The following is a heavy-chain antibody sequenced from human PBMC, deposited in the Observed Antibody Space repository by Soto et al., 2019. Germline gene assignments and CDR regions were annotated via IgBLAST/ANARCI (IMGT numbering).Heavy chain of an antibody. D-gene: IGHD5-18*01. Sequence: KASETLSLTCAVSGYSISSGYYWGWIRQPPGKGLEWIGSIYHSGSTYYNPSLKSRVTISVDTSKNQFSLKLSSVTAADTAVYYCARALVLCASGCFDYWGQGTLVTVSS. CDR3: ARALVLCASGCFDY. J-gene: IGHJ4*02. V-gene: IGHV4-38-2*01. CDR2: IYHSGST. CDR1: GYSISSGYY.